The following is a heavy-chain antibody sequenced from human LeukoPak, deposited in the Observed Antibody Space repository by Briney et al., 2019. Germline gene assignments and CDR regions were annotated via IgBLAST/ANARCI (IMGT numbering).Heavy chain of an antibody. V-gene: IGHV3-7*01. D-gene: IGHD6-13*01. Sequence: PGGSLRLSCAASAFTVSSDYMSWVRQAPGKGLEWVANIKQDGSAQNYVDSVKGRLTTSRDNAKNSLFLQMNSLRVEDTALYYCARVSAAGTGFLDLWGRGTLVLVSA. CDR3: ARVSAAGTGFLDL. CDR1: AFTVSSDY. J-gene: IGHJ2*01. CDR2: IKQDGSAQ.